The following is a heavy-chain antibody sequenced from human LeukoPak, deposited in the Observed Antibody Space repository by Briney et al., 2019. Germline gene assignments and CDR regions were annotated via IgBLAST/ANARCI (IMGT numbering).Heavy chain of an antibody. CDR1: GINFRSSG. V-gene: IGHV3-30*02. CDR3: AREGGRAAAGRFDY. D-gene: IGHD6-13*01. Sequence: GGSLRLSCAASGINFRSSGMHWVRQAPGKGLEWVTFIQNDGSDKSYAASVKGRFTISRDNSKNTVDLHMNSLRADDTALYYCAREGGRAAAGRFDYWGQGTLVTVSS. J-gene: IGHJ4*02. CDR2: IQNDGSDK.